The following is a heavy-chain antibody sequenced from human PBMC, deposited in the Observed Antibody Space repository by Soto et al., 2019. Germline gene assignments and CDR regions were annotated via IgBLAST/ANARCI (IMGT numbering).Heavy chain of an antibody. D-gene: IGHD1-7*01. Sequence: EVQLLESGGGLVQPGGSLRLSCAASGFTFSSYAMSWVRQAPGKGLEWVSAISGSGGSTYYADSVKGRFTSSRDNSKNTLYLQMNSLRAEDTAVYYCAKDMVTGTIPYYYYGMDVWGQGTTVTVSS. CDR3: AKDMVTGTIPYYYYGMDV. CDR2: ISGSGGST. V-gene: IGHV3-23*01. J-gene: IGHJ6*02. CDR1: GFTFSSYA.